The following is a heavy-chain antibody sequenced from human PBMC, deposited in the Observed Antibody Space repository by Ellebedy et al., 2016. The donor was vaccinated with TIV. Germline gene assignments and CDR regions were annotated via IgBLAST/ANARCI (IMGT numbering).Heavy chain of an antibody. CDR3: VRGGVRSSWYWRL. V-gene: IGHV3-7*03. CDR1: GFTFSSYS. D-gene: IGHD2-8*02. Sequence: PGGSLRLSCAASGFTFSSYSMSWVRQAPGKGLEWVANINKDGSEDYYMDSVKGRFTISRDNTENSLFLEMSSLRAEDTAIYYCVRGGVRSSWYWRLWGQGTLVTVSS. J-gene: IGHJ4*02. CDR2: INKDGSED.